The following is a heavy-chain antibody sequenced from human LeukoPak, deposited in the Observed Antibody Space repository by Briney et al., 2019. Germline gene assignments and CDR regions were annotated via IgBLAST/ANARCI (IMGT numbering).Heavy chain of an antibody. J-gene: IGHJ6*03. Sequence: SETLSLTCAVYGGSFSDSYWTWIRQRPGKGLEWIGEIHHSGTTNFNPSLQSRVSISVDTAKNQFFLRVASMTAAVTALYYCARGRKVSGVRRINWARHENYFFYYIDVWGKGTSVSVSS. V-gene: IGHV4-34*01. D-gene: IGHD1-14*01. CDR3: ARGRKVSGVRRINWARHENYFFYYIDV. CDR1: GGSFSDSY. CDR2: IHHSGTT.